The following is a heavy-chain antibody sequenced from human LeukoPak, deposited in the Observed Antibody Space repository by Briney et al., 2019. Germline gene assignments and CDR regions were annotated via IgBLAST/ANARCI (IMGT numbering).Heavy chain of an antibody. V-gene: IGHV4-38-2*02. CDR1: GYSISSGHF. CDR2: IYGSGTT. D-gene: IGHD3-16*01. Sequence: SETLSLTCTVSGYSISSGHFWSWIRQPPGKGLEWIGSIYGSGTTYYDPPLRGRVSISADTSKNYFSLELSSVTAADTAVYYCASVGGGSPYWGQGTLVTVSS. J-gene: IGHJ4*02. CDR3: ASVGGGSPY.